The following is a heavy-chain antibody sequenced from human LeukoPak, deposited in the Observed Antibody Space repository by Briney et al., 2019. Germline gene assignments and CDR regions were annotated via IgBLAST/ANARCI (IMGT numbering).Heavy chain of an antibody. CDR2: VNSGTNNI. CDR1: GFTFNAYS. D-gene: IGHD4-17*01. J-gene: IGHJ4*02. V-gene: IGHV3-48*04. CDR3: ARDQNGAGFDS. Sequence: PGGSLRLPCAASGFTFNAYSMNWVRQAPGKGLEWISHVNSGTNNIYYADSVKGRFIISRDNAKNSLFLQMNSLRADDTAVYYCARDQNGAGFDSWGQGTLVTVSS.